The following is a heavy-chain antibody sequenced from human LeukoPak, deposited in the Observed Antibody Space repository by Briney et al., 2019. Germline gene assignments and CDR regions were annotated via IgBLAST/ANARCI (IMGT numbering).Heavy chain of an antibody. V-gene: IGHV3-74*01. J-gene: IGHJ4*02. CDR3: ARDGYYGWIDY. Sequence: PGGSLRLSCAASGFTFSSYWMHWVRKAPGKGLVWVSRINSDGSSITYADSVKGRFTISRDNAKNTLYLQMNSLRAEDTAVYYCARDGYYGWIDYWGQGTLVTVSS. D-gene: IGHD3-10*01. CDR1: GFTFSSYW. CDR2: INSDGSSI.